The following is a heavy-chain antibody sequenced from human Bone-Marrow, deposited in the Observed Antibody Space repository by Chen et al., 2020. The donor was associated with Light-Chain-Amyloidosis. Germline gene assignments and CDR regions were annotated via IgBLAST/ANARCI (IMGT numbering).Heavy chain of an antibody. CDR1: GGSLSGYY. J-gene: IGHJ4*02. D-gene: IGHD3-3*01. Sequence: QVQLQQWGAGLLKPSETLSLTCGVYGGSLSGYYWRWIRQPPGKGLEWIGSIYYSGSTYYNPSLKSRVTISVDTSKNQFSLKLSSVTAADTAVYYCARSLWSRITIFGVVISPIFDYWGQGTLVTVSS. CDR3: ARSLWSRITIFGVVISPIFDY. V-gene: IGHV4-34*01. CDR2: IYYSGST.